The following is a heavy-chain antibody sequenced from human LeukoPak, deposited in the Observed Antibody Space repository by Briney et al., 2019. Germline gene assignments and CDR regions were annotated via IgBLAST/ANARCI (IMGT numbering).Heavy chain of an antibody. V-gene: IGHV3-23*01. CDR1: GFTFSTYA. D-gene: IGHD6-19*01. CDR3: AKSQQWLRGFFDY. J-gene: IGHJ4*02. Sequence: GGSLRLSCAASGFTFSTYAMSWVRQAPGKGLEWVSAISGSGGSTYYADPVKGRFTISRDNSKNTLYLQMNSLRAEDTAVYYCAKSQQWLRGFFDYWGQGTLVTVSS. CDR2: ISGSGGST.